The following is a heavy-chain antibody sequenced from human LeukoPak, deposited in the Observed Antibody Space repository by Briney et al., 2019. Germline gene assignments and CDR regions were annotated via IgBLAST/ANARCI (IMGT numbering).Heavy chain of an antibody. Sequence: GGSLRLSCAASGFTFSSYSMNWVRQAPGKGLEWVSAISGSGGSTYYADSVKGRFTISRDNSKNTLYLQMNSLRAEDTAVYYCAKHHSTLLWSGELLRAYYFDYWGQGTLVTVSS. CDR3: AKHHSTLLWSGELLRAYYFDY. J-gene: IGHJ4*02. CDR1: GFTFSSYS. CDR2: ISGSGGST. V-gene: IGHV3-23*01. D-gene: IGHD3-10*01.